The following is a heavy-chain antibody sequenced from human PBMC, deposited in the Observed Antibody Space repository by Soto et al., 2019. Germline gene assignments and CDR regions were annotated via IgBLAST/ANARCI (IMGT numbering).Heavy chain of an antibody. V-gene: IGHV3-15*07. CDR3: TTDFDLGFSGWPDDY. Sequence: EVQLVESGGGLVKPGGSLRLSCAASGFTFSNAWMNWVRQAPGKGLEWVGRIKSKTDGGTTDYAAPVKGRFTISRDDSKNTLYLQMNSLKTEDTAVYYCTTDFDLGFSGWPDDYWGQGTLVTVSS. D-gene: IGHD6-19*01. J-gene: IGHJ4*02. CDR1: GFTFSNAW. CDR2: IKSKTDGGTT.